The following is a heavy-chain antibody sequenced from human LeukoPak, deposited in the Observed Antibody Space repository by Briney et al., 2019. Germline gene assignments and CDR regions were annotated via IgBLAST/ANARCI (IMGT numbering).Heavy chain of an antibody. CDR3: ARDRSEFDY. J-gene: IGHJ4*02. Sequence: SETLSLTCTVSGGSISTYYWSWIRQPPGKGLEWIGYIYYSGSTNYNPSLKSRVTISVDTSKNQLSLKLSSVTAADTAVYYCARDRSEFDYWGQGTLVTVSS. CDR1: GGSISTYY. V-gene: IGHV4-59*01. CDR2: IYYSGST.